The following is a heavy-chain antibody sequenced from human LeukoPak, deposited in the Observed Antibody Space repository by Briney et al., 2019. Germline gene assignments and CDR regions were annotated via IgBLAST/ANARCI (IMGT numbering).Heavy chain of an antibody. D-gene: IGHD2-2*02. CDR1: GGTFSSYA. J-gene: IGHJ4*02. V-gene: IGHV1-69*13. Sequence: GASVKVSCKASGGTFSSYAISWVRQAPGQGLEWMGGIIPIFGTANYAQKFQGRVTITADESTSTAYMELSSLRSEDTAVYYCASGLTCSSTSCYTGEADNDYWGQRTLVTVSS. CDR3: ASGLTCSSTSCYTGEADNDY. CDR2: IIPIFGTA.